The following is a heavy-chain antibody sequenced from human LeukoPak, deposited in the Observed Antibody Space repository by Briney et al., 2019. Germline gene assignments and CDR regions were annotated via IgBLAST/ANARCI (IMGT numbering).Heavy chain of an antibody. D-gene: IGHD5-12*01. Sequence: GGSLRLSRAASGFTLSSYSMNWVRQAPGKGLEWVSSISSSSSYIYYADSVKGRFTISRDNARNSLYLQMNSLRAEDTAVYYCASQGSGYDSPIDHWGQGTLVTVSS. CDR1: GFTLSSYS. CDR2: ISSSSSYI. J-gene: IGHJ4*02. V-gene: IGHV3-21*01. CDR3: ASQGSGYDSPIDH.